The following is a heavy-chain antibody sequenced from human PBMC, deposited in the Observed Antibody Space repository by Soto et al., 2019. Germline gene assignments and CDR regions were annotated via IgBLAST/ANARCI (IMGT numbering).Heavy chain of an antibody. V-gene: IGHV3-7*01. J-gene: IGHJ6*03. D-gene: IGHD5-12*01. CDR1: GFTFSRYW. CDR3: ARDWSPYSGYDWENYYYMDV. CDR2: IKEDGSEK. Sequence: GGSLRLSCAASGFTFSRYWMSWVRQAPGKGLEGVANIKEDGSEKYYVDSVKGRLTISRDSAKNSLYLQMNSPRAEDTAVYYCARDWSPYSGYDWENYYYMDVWGKGNTVTVSS.